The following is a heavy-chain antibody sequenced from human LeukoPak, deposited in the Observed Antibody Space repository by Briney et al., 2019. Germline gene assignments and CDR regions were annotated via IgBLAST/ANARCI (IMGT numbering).Heavy chain of an antibody. CDR1: GYSFTSYW. D-gene: IGHD6-19*01. Sequence: GESLKISCKGSGYSFTSYWIGWVRQMPGKGLGWMGIIYPGDSDTRYSPSFQGQVTISADKSISTAYLQWSSLKASDTAMYYCARQLGSGWYGHWYFDLWGRGTLVTVSS. V-gene: IGHV5-51*01. J-gene: IGHJ2*01. CDR3: ARQLGSGWYGHWYFDL. CDR2: IYPGDSDT.